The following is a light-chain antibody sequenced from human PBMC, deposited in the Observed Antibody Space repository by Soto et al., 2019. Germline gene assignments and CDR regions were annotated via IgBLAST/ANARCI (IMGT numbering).Light chain of an antibody. CDR1: QSFSSN. J-gene: IGKJ5*01. CDR3: QQYNNWPRT. V-gene: IGKV3-15*01. Sequence: EIVLTQSPGTLSLSPGERDTLSCRASQSFSSNLAWYQQKPGQAPRLLIYGASTRATGVPARFSGSGSGTEFTLTISSLQSEDFAVYYCQQYNNWPRTFGQGTRLEI. CDR2: GAS.